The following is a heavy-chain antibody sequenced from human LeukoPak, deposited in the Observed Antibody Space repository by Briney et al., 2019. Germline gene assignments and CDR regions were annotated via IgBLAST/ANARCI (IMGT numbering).Heavy chain of an antibody. Sequence: ASVNVSCTASGYTFTSYYMHWVRQAPGQGLECMGIINPSGGSTSYAQKFQGRVTMTRDTSTSTVYMELSSLRAEDTAVYYCARGERRAFDIWGQGTMVTVSS. CDR3: ARGERRAFDI. CDR1: GYTFTSYY. CDR2: INPSGGST. J-gene: IGHJ3*02. V-gene: IGHV1-46*03.